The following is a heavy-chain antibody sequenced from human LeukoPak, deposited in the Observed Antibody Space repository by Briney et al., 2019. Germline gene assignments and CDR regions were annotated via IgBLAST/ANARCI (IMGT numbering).Heavy chain of an antibody. CDR2: IYPSGST. Sequence: SETLSLTCAVSGGSISNYYWNWIRQPAGKGLEWIGRIYPSGSTNYNPSLKSRVTMSVDTSKNQFSLKLSSVTAADTAVYYCARAQTIFGVVWDAFDIWGQGTMVTVSS. D-gene: IGHD3-3*01. V-gene: IGHV4-4*07. CDR3: ARAQTIFGVVWDAFDI. J-gene: IGHJ3*02. CDR1: GGSISNYY.